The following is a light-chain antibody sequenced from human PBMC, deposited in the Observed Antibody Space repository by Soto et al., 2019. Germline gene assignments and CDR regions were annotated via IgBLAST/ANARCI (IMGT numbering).Light chain of an antibody. V-gene: IGKV3-20*01. CDR3: QQYGSLPYT. CDR1: QSLSTTD. Sequence: EIVLTQSPATLSLSPGKRATLSCRASQSLSTTDLVWYQQKSGQPPRLVIVGTCSTATGIPARFSGSGSGTDFTLTISRLEPEDSAIYYCQQYGSLPYTFGRGTRLEIQ. CDR2: GTC. J-gene: IGKJ5*01.